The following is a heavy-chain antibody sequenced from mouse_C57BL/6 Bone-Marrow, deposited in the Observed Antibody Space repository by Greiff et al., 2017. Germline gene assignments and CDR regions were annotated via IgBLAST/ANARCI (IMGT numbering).Heavy chain of an antibody. CDR2: INPNNGGT. J-gene: IGHJ4*01. V-gene: IGHV1-22*01. Sequence: VQLQQSGPELVKPGASVKMSCKASGYTFTDYNMHWVKQSHGKSLEWIGYINPNNGGTSYNQKFKGKATLTVNKSSSTAYMELRSLTSDDSAVYYCARESPHYDGNYYWGQGTSVTVSS. CDR1: GYTFTDYN. D-gene: IGHD2-3*01. CDR3: ARESPHYDGNYY.